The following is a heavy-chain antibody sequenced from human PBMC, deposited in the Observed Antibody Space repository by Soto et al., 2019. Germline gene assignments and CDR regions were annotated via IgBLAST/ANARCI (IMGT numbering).Heavy chain of an antibody. CDR3: ARDDLYCGGDCYIPGYY. Sequence: ASVKVSCKASGGTFSSYAISWVRQAPGQGLEWMGGIIPIFGTANYAQKFQGRVTITADESTSTAYMELSSLRSEDTAVYYCARDDLYCGGDCYIPGYYWGQGTMITV. D-gene: IGHD2-21*02. CDR1: GGTFSSYA. J-gene: IGHJ4*02. CDR2: IIPIFGTA. V-gene: IGHV1-69*13.